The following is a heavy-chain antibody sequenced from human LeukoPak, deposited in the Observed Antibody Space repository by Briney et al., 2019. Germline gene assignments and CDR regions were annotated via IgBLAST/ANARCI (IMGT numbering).Heavy chain of an antibody. Sequence: PGGSLRLSCAASGFTFSSYAMSWVRQAPGKGLGWVSAISGSGGSTYYADSVKGRFTISRDNSKNTLYLQMNSLRAEDTAVYYCAKDRHSGYDFDYWGQGTLVTVSS. CDR1: GFTFSSYA. CDR3: AKDRHSGYDFDY. CDR2: ISGSGGST. V-gene: IGHV3-23*01. D-gene: IGHD5-12*01. J-gene: IGHJ4*02.